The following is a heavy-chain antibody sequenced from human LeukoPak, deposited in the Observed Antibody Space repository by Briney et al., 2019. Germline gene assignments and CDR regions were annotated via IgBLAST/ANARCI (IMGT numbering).Heavy chain of an antibody. CDR1: GFTFSDYW. V-gene: IGHV3-7*01. CDR3: ARNRGWQQFDY. J-gene: IGHJ4*02. D-gene: IGHD5-24*01. CDR2: INKDGTEK. Sequence: GGSLRLSCTTSGFTFSDYWVDWVRQAPGKGLEWVANINKDGTEKNYLESVKGRFTISRDNAKNSLYLQMNNLRAEDTAVYYCARNRGWQQFDYWGQGTLVTVSS.